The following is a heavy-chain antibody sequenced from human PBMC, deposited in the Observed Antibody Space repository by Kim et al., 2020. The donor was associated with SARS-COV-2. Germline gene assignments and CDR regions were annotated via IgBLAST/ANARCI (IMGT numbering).Heavy chain of an antibody. CDR1: GFTFSSYW. CDR3: ARKADSMDV. CDR2: IKQDGSEE. V-gene: IGHV3-7*01. Sequence: GGSLRLSCAASGFTFSSYWMSWVRQAPGKGLEWVANIKQDGSEEYYVDSVRGRFTISKDNVKNSLYLQMNYLRLEDTAVYYCARKADSMDVWGRGTTVIVSS. J-gene: IGHJ6*02.